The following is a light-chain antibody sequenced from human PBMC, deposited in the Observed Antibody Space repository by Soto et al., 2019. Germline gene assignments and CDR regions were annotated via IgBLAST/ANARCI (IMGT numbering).Light chain of an antibody. CDR2: DVF. J-gene: IGKJ1*01. V-gene: IGKV3-11*01. Sequence: EIVLTQSPATLSLSPGERATLSCRASQSVGNYLAWYQQKPGQAPRLLIYDVFNRATGIPARLSGSGSGTDFALTISRLEPEDFAVYYCLQLSGWPWTFGQGTRLEVK. CDR1: QSVGNY. CDR3: LQLSGWPWT.